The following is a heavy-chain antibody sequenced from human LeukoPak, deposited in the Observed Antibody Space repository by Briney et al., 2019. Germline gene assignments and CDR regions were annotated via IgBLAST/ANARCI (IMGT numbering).Heavy chain of an antibody. Sequence: PSETLSLTCTVSGGSISSSSYYWGWIRQPPGKGLEWIGSIYSSGSTYYNASLQSRVTISIDTSKNQFSLKLSSVTAADTAVYYCARGVDTAMVLFDYWGQGTLVTVSS. D-gene: IGHD5-18*01. CDR2: IYSSGST. CDR1: GGSISSSSYY. CDR3: ARGVDTAMVLFDY. J-gene: IGHJ4*02. V-gene: IGHV4-39*07.